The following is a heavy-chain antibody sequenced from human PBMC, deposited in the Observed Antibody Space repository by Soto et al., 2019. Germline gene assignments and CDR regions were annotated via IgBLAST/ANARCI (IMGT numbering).Heavy chain of an antibody. D-gene: IGHD1-1*01. CDR2: FSGGSGTT. CDR1: GFTFPNHG. CDR3: VIWNGFGDF. V-gene: IGHV3-23*01. J-gene: IGHJ4*02. Sequence: EVRLLESGGGLVLPGGSLRLSCVVSGFTFPNHGVTWVRQVPGKGLAWVCGFSGGSGTTHYAGRVRGRFTISRDDPRQTGYLRMNCRGADEPVVYYCVIWNGFGDFWGQGTLVTVSS.